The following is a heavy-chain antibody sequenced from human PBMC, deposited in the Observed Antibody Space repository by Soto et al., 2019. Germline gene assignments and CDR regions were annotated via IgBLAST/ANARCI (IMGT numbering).Heavy chain of an antibody. CDR3: ARDSQYCSSTSCCAFRAFDI. J-gene: IGHJ3*02. D-gene: IGHD2-2*01. Sequence: QVQLVQSGAEVKKPGSSVKVSCKASGGTFSSYTISWVRQAPGQGLEWMGRIIPILGIANYAQKFQGRVTITADKSTSTAYMELSSLRSEDTAVYYCARDSQYCSSTSCCAFRAFDIWGQGTMVTVSS. CDR1: GGTFSSYT. V-gene: IGHV1-69*08. CDR2: IIPILGIA.